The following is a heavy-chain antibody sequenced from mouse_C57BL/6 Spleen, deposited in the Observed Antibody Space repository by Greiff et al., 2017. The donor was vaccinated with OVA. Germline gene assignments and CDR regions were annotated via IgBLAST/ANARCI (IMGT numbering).Heavy chain of an antibody. CDR1: GYTFTSYW. J-gene: IGHJ4*01. V-gene: IGHV1-64*01. CDR2: IHPNSGST. CDR3: ARRSPYYAMDY. Sequence: QVHVKQPGAELVKPGASVKLSCKASGYTFTSYWMHWVKQRPGQGLEWIGMIHPNSGSTNYNEKFKSKATLTVDKSSSTAYMQLSSLTSEDSAVYYCARRSPYYAMDYWGQGTSVTVSS.